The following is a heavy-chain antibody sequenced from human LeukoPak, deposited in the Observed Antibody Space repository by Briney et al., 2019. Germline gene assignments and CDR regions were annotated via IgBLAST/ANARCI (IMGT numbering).Heavy chain of an antibody. V-gene: IGHV3-48*01. CDR2: ISSSGSTL. Sequence: GGSLRLSCTASGFTFNGYIMIWVRQAPGKGLEWLSYISSSGSTLVYADSVKGRFTISRDNAKNSVYLQMNSLRAEDTAVYYCARETRYSSDYWGHGTLVTVSS. D-gene: IGHD5-18*01. CDR1: GFTFNGYI. CDR3: ARETRYSSDY. J-gene: IGHJ4*01.